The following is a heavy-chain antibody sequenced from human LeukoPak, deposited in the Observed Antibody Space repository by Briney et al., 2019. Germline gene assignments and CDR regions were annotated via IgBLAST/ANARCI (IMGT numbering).Heavy chain of an antibody. CDR2: ISAYNGNT. V-gene: IGHV1-18*01. CDR3: AREEKVYYGSGSYYNPSWFDP. CDR1: GYTFTSYG. J-gene: IGHJ5*02. D-gene: IGHD3-10*01. Sequence: ASVKASCKASGYTFTSYGISWVRQAPGQGLEWMGWISAYNGNTNYAQKLQGRVTMTTDTSTSTAYMELRSLRSDDTAVYYCAREEKVYYGSGSYYNPSWFDPWGQGTLVTVSS.